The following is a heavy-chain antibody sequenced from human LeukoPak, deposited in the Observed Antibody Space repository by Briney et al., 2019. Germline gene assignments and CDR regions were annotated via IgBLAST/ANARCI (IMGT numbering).Heavy chain of an antibody. CDR1: GDSVSSTSAA. CDR2: TYYRSKWAN. D-gene: IGHD3-10*01. Sequence: SQTLSLTCAISGDSVSSTSAAWNLIWQSPSGGLELLGRTYYRSKWANDYAIFVRSRITINRDTTKKHFALQLNSVTPEDTAVYYCARDSARGYGSGSRVDYWGQGTLVTVSS. J-gene: IGHJ4*02. CDR3: ARDSARGYGSGSRVDY. V-gene: IGHV6-1*01.